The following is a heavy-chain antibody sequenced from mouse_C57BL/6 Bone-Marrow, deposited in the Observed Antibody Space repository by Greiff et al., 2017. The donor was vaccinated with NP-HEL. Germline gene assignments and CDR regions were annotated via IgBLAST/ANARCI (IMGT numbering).Heavy chain of an antibody. J-gene: IGHJ3*01. CDR2: IYPGSGNT. CDR1: GYSFTSYY. Sequence: VQLQQSGPELVKPGASVKISCKASGYSFTSYYIHWVKQRPGQGLEWIGWIYPGSGNTKYNEKFKGKATLTADTSSSTAYMQLSSLTSEDSAVYYCARERDYGSSSWFAYWGQGTLVTVSA. CDR3: ARERDYGSSSWFAY. V-gene: IGHV1-66*01. D-gene: IGHD1-1*01.